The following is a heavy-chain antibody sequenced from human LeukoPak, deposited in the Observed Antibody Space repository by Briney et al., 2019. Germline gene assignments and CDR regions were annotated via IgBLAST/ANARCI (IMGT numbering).Heavy chain of an antibody. CDR2: INPNSGGT. CDR1: GHTFTAYY. CDR3: ATYYLDTSARD. D-gene: IGHD3-22*01. J-gene: IGHJ4*02. V-gene: IGHV1-2*02. Sequence: GESLKISCKGSGHTFTAYYMFWVRQAPGQGLEWMGWINPNSGGTNYAPKFQGRVTMTRDTSISTAYMELSSLRSDDTAVYFCATYYLDTSARDWGQGTLVTVSS.